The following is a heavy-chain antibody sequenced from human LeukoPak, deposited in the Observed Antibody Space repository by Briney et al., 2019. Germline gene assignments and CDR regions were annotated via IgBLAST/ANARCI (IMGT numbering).Heavy chain of an antibody. Sequence: PGGSLRLSCAASGFTFSSYWMHWVRQAPGKGLVWVSRINSDGSSASYADSVKGRFTISRDNAKNTLYLLMNSLRTEDTAVYYCAKADCGGDCYGSDYWGQGTLVTVSS. CDR1: GFTFSSYW. CDR3: AKADCGGDCYGSDY. CDR2: INSDGSSA. V-gene: IGHV3-74*01. J-gene: IGHJ4*02. D-gene: IGHD2-21*01.